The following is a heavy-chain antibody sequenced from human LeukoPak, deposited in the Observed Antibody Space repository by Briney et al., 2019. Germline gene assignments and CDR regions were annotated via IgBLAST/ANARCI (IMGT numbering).Heavy chain of an antibody. CDR3: ARDSPDSSGWPDY. D-gene: IGHD6-19*01. V-gene: IGHV3-13*01. Sequence: GGSLRLSCAASGFTFSSYDMHWVRQATGKGLEWVSAIGTAGDTYYPGSVKGRFTISRDNAKNSLYLQMNSLRAEDTAVYYCARDSPDSSGWPDYWGQGTLVTVSS. CDR1: GFTFSSYD. J-gene: IGHJ4*02. CDR2: IGTAGDT.